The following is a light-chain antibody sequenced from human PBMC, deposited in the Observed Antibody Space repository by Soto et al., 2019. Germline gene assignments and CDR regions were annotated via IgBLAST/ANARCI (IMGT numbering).Light chain of an antibody. CDR1: QSVNNNY. CDR2: GAS. J-gene: IGKJ1*01. CDR3: QQYGGSPRT. Sequence: EIVLTQSPGSLSLSPGERATLSCRASQSVNNNYLAWYQQKPGQAPRLLIYGASSRATGIPDRFSGSGPGTDFTLTISRLEPEDFAVYFCQQYGGSPRTFGQGTKVEIK. V-gene: IGKV3-20*01.